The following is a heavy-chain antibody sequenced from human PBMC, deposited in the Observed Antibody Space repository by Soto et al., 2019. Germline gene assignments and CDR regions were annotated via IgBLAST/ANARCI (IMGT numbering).Heavy chain of an antibody. Sequence: QVQLVESGGGVVQPGRSLRLSCAASGFTFSSYAMHWVRQAPGKGLEWVAVISYDGSNKYYADSVKGRFTISRDNSKNHPYLEIDRPRGGDTAGYLLASLDPGNTYHWGPGNLV. CDR2: ISYDGSNK. V-gene: IGHV3-30-3*01. D-gene: IGHD1-1*01. J-gene: IGHJ4*01. CDR3: ASLDPGNTYH. CDR1: GFTFSSYA.